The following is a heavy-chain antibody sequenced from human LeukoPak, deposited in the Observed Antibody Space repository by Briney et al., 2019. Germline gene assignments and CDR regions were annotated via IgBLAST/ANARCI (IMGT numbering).Heavy chain of an antibody. Sequence: GASMKVSCEASGYTFSDHYMHWVRQAPGQGLEWMGWINPYSGFTNYAQKFQGRVTMTRDTSMNTAHMELSGLTSDDTAVYYCARDVYQVHHLGIDYWGQGTLVTVSS. D-gene: IGHD3-16*01. V-gene: IGHV1-2*02. CDR2: INPYSGFT. J-gene: IGHJ4*02. CDR1: GYTFSDHY. CDR3: ARDVYQVHHLGIDY.